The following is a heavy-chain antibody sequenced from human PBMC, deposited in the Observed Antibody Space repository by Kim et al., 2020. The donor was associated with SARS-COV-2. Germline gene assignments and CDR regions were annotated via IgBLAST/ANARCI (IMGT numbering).Heavy chain of an antibody. Sequence: GGSLRLSCAASGFTFSNYDMHWVRQTTGKGLEWVSAIGTAGDTYYSGSVQGRFTISRENAKNSLYLQMNSLRAGDAAVYYCVSGRHYYDSSGYYYFDYWG. D-gene: IGHD3-22*01. V-gene: IGHV3-13*01. J-gene: IGHJ4*01. CDR1: GFTFSNYD. CDR2: IGTAGDT. CDR3: VSGRHYYDSSGYYYFDY.